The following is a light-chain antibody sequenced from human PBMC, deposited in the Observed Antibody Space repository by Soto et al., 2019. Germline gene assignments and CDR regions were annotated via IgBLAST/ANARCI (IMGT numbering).Light chain of an antibody. Sequence: QSALTQPASVSGSPGQSITISCTGTSSYVGGYNYVSWYQQHPGKVPKLMIYDVSNRPSGVSNRFSGSKSGNTASLTISGLQAEDEADYYCSSYTSSSTLYVFGTGTKLTVL. CDR1: SSYVGGYNY. V-gene: IGLV2-14*01. CDR2: DVS. J-gene: IGLJ1*01. CDR3: SSYTSSSTLYV.